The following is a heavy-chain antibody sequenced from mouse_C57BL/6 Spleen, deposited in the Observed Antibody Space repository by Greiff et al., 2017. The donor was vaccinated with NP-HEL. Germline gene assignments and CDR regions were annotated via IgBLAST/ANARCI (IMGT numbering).Heavy chain of an antibody. Sequence: VQLQQSGAELVRPGASVKLSCTASGFNIKDDYMHWVKQRPEQGLEWIGWIDPENGDTEYASKFQGKATITADTSSNTAYLQLSSLTSEDTAVYYCTRNYGSSTRYFDVWGTGTTVTVSS. CDR2: IDPENGDT. V-gene: IGHV14-4*01. D-gene: IGHD1-1*01. CDR3: TRNYGSSTRYFDV. CDR1: GFNIKDDY. J-gene: IGHJ1*03.